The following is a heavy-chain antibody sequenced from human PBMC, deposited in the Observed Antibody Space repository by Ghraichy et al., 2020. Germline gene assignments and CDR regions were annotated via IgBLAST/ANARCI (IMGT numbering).Heavy chain of an antibody. CDR2: INWNGGST. CDR3: ARGAKYDTSGYYYLAAFDI. CDR1: GFTFDDYG. V-gene: IGHV3-20*01. J-gene: IGHJ3*02. D-gene: IGHD3-22*01. Sequence: GGSLRLSCAASGFTFDDYGMSWVRQAPGKGLEWVSGINWNGGSTGYADSVKGRFSISRDNAKNSLYLQMNSLRAEDTALYHCARGAKYDTSGYYYLAAFDIWGQGTMVTVSS.